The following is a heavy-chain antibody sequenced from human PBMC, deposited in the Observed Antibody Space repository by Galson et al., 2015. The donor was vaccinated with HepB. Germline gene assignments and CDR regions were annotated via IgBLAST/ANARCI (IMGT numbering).Heavy chain of an antibody. CDR1: GFTFSSYS. V-gene: IGHV3-21*01. CDR2: ISSSSSYI. J-gene: IGHJ4*02. Sequence: SLRLSCAASGFTFSSYSMNWVRQAPGKGLEWVSSISSSSSYIYYADSVKGRFTISRDNAKNSLYLQMNSLRAEDTAVYYCAKAMAGIAAAGSDYWGQGTLVTVSS. CDR3: AKAMAGIAAAGSDY. D-gene: IGHD6-13*01.